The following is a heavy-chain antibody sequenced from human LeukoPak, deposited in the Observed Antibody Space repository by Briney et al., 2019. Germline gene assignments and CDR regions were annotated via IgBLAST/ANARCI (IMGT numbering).Heavy chain of an antibody. Sequence: SQTLSLTCTVSGDSISSGLYYWIWIRQPAGKGLEWIGRINSSGNTNYKPSRKSRVTISVDTSKSQFSLRLSSVTAADTAMYYCARAAGVVVGATIDYWGQGTLVTVSS. V-gene: IGHV4-61*02. J-gene: IGHJ4*02. CDR1: GDSISSGLYY. CDR2: INSSGNT. CDR3: ARAAGVVVGATIDY. D-gene: IGHD1-26*01.